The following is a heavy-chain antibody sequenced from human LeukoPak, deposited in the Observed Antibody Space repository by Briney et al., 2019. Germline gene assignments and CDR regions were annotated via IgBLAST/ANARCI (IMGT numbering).Heavy chain of an antibody. CDR1: GYTFTSYG. CDR3: ARVLDNWFDP. V-gene: IGHV1-18*01. CDR2: ISAYNGNT. D-gene: IGHD3-3*02. Sequence: ATVKASCKASGYTFTSYGISWVRQAPGQGLEWMGWISAYNGNTHYAQKLRGRVTITADESTSTAYMELSSLRSEDTAVYYCARVLDNWFDPWGQGTLVTVSS. J-gene: IGHJ5*02.